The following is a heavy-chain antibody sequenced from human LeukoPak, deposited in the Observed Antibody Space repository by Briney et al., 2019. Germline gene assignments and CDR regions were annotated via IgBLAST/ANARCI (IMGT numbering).Heavy chain of an antibody. CDR3: AKDLYGSGSYRGPDGFES. J-gene: IGHJ3*02. CDR2: IRYDGSNK. D-gene: IGHD3-10*01. Sequence: QTGGSLRLSCTASGFSFSNYGMHWVRQAPGKGLEWVAFIRYDGSNKYYVDSVKGRFTISRDHSENTLYLQMNSLRPEDTAVYYCAKDLYGSGSYRGPDGFESWGQGTMVTVSS. V-gene: IGHV3-30*02. CDR1: GFSFSNYG.